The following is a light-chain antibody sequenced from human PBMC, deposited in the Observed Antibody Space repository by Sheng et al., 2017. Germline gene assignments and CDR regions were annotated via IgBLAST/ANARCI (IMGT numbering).Light chain of an antibody. CDR1: QSVSSN. CDR3: QQYNNWPPWT. CDR2: YAS. V-gene: IGKV3-15*01. Sequence: EIVMTQSPATLSVSPGERATLSCRASQSVSSNLAWYQQKPGQAPRLLIYYASTRATGVPARFSGSGSGTEFTLTISSLQSEDFAVYFCQQYNNWPPWTFGQGTKVE. J-gene: IGKJ1*01.